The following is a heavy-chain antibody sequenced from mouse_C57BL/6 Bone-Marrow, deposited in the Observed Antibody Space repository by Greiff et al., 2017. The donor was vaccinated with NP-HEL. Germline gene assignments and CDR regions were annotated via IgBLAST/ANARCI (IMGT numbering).Heavy chain of an antibody. V-gene: IGHV1-82*01. J-gene: IGHJ4*01. Sequence: QVQLKESGPELVKPGASVKISCKASGYAFSSSWMNWVKQRPGKGLEWIGRIYPGDGDTNYNGKFKGKATLTADKSSSTAYMQLSSLTSEDSAVYFCARFTTVVATNAMDYWGQGTSVTVSS. CDR2: IYPGDGDT. CDR1: GYAFSSSW. D-gene: IGHD1-1*01. CDR3: ARFTTVVATNAMDY.